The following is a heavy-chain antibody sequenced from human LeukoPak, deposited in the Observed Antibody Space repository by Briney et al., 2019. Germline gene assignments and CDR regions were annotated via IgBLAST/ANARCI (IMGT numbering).Heavy chain of an antibody. Sequence: PSETLSLTCTVSGGSISSGGYYWSWIRQHPGKGLEWIGYIYYSGSTYYNPSLKSRVTISVDTSKNQFSLKLSPVTAADTAVYYCARGGPRYFDWYQHDYWGQGTLVTVSS. J-gene: IGHJ4*02. CDR1: GGSISSGGYY. V-gene: IGHV4-31*03. CDR3: ARGGPRYFDWYQHDY. CDR2: IYYSGST. D-gene: IGHD3-9*01.